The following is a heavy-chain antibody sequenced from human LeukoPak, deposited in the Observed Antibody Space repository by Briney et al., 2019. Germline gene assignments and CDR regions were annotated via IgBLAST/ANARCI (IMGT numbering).Heavy chain of an antibody. CDR1: GGSFSGYY. V-gene: IGHV4-34*01. J-gene: IGHJ4*02. CDR3: ARGTMVAGVRF. D-gene: IGHD3-10*01. CDR2: INHSGSA. Sequence: SGTLSLTCAVYGGSFSGYYWSWIRQPPGKGLEWIGEINHSGSANYNPSLKSRVTISVDTSKNQFSLKLSSVTAADTAVYYCARGTMVAGVRFWGQGTLVTLPS.